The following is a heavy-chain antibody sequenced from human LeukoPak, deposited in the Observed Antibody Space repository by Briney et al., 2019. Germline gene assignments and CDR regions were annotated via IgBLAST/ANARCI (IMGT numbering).Heavy chain of an antibody. J-gene: IGHJ4*02. CDR2: INFYNGNI. CDR3: ARVGDILTGYPYYFDY. Sequence: ASVKVSCKASGYTFTSYGISWVRQAPGQGLEWMGWINFYNGNIDYAQKFQGRVIMTTDTSTSTAYMELRSLRSDDTAVYHCARVGDILTGYPYYFDYWGQGTLVTVSS. V-gene: IGHV1-18*01. CDR1: GYTFTSYG. D-gene: IGHD3-9*01.